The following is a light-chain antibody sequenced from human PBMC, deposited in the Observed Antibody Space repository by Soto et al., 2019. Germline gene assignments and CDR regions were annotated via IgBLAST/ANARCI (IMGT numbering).Light chain of an antibody. CDR2: KAS. Sequence: DIQITQSPSTLSGSVGDRVTITCRASQTISSWLAWYQQKPGKAPKLLIYKASTLKSGVPSRFSGSGSGTEFTLTITSLQPDDCATYYCQHYNSYSEAFGQGTKV. V-gene: IGKV1-5*03. CDR3: QHYNSYSEA. J-gene: IGKJ1*01. CDR1: QTISSW.